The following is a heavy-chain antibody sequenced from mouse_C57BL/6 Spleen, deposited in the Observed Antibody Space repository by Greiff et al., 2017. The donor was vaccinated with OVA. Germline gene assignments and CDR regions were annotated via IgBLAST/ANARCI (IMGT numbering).Heavy chain of an antibody. CDR1: GYTFTSYW. J-gene: IGHJ4*01. D-gene: IGHD2-2*01. CDR3: ARSYGYDGRVGAMDY. CDR2: IYPGSGST. Sequence: QVQLQQPGAELVKPGASVKMSCKASGYTFTSYWITWVKQRPGQGLEWIGDIYPGSGSTNYNEKFKSKATLTVDTSSSTAYMQLSSLTSEDSAVYYCARSYGYDGRVGAMDYWGQGTSVTVSS. V-gene: IGHV1-55*01.